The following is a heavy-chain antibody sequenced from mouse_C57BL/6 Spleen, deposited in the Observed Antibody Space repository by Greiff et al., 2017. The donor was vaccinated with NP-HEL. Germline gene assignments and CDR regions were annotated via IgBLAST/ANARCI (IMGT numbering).Heavy chain of an antibody. CDR2: IDPSDSYT. V-gene: IGHV1-50*01. J-gene: IGHJ3*01. CDR3: ARGGGNYEGSWFAY. D-gene: IGHD2-1*01. Sequence: VQLQQSGAELVKPGASVKLSCKASGYTFTSYWMQWVKQRPGQGLEWIGEIDPSDSYTNYNQKFKGKATLTVDTSSSTAYMQLSSLTSEDSAVYYCARGGGNYEGSWFAYWGQGTLVTVSA. CDR1: GYTFTSYW.